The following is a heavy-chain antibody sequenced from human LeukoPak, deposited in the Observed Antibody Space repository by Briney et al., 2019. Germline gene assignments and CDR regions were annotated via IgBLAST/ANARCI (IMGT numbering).Heavy chain of an antibody. CDR2: ISSSSSYI. J-gene: IGHJ5*02. D-gene: IGHD3-3*01. CDR1: AFTFSDYS. CDR3: ARDPKIMINDFWSGYYEVSWFDP. Sequence: GGSLRLSCAASAFTFSDYSMNWVRQAPGKGLEWASSISSSSSYIYYADSVKGRFTISRDNAKNSLYLQMNSLRAEDTAVYYCARDPKIMINDFWSGYYEVSWFDPWGQGTLVTVSS. V-gene: IGHV3-21*01.